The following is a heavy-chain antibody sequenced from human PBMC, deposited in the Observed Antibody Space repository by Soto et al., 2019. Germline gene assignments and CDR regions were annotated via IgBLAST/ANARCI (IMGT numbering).Heavy chain of an antibody. CDR3: AKVITPSISPGFDY. CDR2: ISGSGGST. J-gene: IGHJ4*02. CDR1: GFSFSSYA. Sequence: GGSLGLSCAASGFSFSSYAMRWVRQAPGKGLEWVSVISGSGGSTYYADSVKGRFTISRDNSKNTLYLQMNSLRAEDTAVYYCAKVITPSISPGFDYWGQGTLVTVSS. V-gene: IGHV3-23*01. D-gene: IGHD2-2*01.